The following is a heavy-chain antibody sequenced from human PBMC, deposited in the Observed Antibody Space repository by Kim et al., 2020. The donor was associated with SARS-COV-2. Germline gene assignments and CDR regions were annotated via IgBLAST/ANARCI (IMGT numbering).Heavy chain of an antibody. D-gene: IGHD2-21*02. Sequence: GGSLRLSCAASGFTFSDYYMSWVRQAPGKGLEWVSYISSSTVTLYYADSVKGRFTISRDNAGNSLFLQMNNLSVEDTAVYYCARLWTDCTVNVFYDHFD. CDR3: ARLWTDCTVNVFYDHFD. V-gene: IGHV3-11*01. CDR1: GFTFSDYY. J-gene: IGHJ4*01. CDR2: ISSSTVTL.